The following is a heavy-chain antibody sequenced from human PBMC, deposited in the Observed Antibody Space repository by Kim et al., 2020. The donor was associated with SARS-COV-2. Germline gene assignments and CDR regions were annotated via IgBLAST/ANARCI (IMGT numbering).Heavy chain of an antibody. J-gene: IGHJ4*02. D-gene: IGHD3-3*01. CDR3: ARGRTSSTLDPVGY. V-gene: IGHV3-30*04. Sequence: GGSLRLSCAASGFTFSTYVMHWVRQAPGKGLEWVAVISNDGTKKYYVDSVKGRFTISRDNSKNTLYLQMNSLRAEDTALYYCARGRTSSTLDPVGYWGQGTLVTVSS. CDR1: GFTFSTYV. CDR2: ISNDGTKK.